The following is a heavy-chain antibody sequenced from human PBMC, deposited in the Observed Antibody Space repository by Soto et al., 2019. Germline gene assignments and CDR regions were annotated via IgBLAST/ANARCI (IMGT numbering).Heavy chain of an antibody. CDR3: ARDEQLVAFHYYYGMDV. D-gene: IGHD6-6*01. V-gene: IGHV3-21*01. Sequence: GGSLRLSCAASGFTFSSYSMNWVRQAPGKGLEWVSSISSSSSCIYYADSVKGRFTISRDNAKNSLYLQMNSLRAEDTAVYYCARDEQLVAFHYYYGMDVWGQGTTVTVSS. J-gene: IGHJ6*02. CDR2: ISSSSSCI. CDR1: GFTFSSYS.